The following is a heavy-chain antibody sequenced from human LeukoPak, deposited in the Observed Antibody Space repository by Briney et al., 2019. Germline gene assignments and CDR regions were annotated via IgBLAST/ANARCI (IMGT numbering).Heavy chain of an antibody. J-gene: IGHJ4*02. CDR1: GFTFGNAW. V-gene: IGHV3-15*01. Sequence: GGSLRLSCAASGFTFGNAWMSWVRQAPGKGLEWVGRIKSKTDGGTTDYAAPVKGRFTISRDNSKNTLYLQMNSLRAEDTAVYYCARDNREQQLVPPTFDYWGQGTLVTVSS. D-gene: IGHD6-13*01. CDR2: IKSKTDGGTT. CDR3: ARDNREQQLVPPTFDY.